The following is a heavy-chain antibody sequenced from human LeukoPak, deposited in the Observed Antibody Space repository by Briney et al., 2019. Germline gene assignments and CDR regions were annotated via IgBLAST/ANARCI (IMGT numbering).Heavy chain of an antibody. Sequence: SETLSLTCAVSGASISNYSWSCIRQPPGKGLVGIGYLYTSASANCMPTLKSRVTISIDPSKRQVSLRLTSVTAASTAVYYCAGTPYCSSDNCYRLYNGNDAFNIWGQGAKVTVSS. CDR1: GASISNYS. CDR3: AGTPYCSSDNCYRLYNGNDAFNI. D-gene: IGHD2-2*01. J-gene: IGHJ3*02. CDR2: LYTSASA. V-gene: IGHV4-4*09.